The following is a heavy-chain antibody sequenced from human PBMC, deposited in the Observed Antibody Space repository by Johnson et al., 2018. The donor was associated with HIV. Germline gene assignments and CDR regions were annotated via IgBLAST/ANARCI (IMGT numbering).Heavy chain of an antibody. D-gene: IGHD2-2*01. CDR1: GFTVSSTY. J-gene: IGHJ3*02. V-gene: IGHV3-53*01. CDR3: ARRCSSSSCSHGAFDI. CDR2: LYSDGRT. Sequence: VLLVESGGDLIQPGGSLRLSCAASGFTVSSTYMSWVRQAPGKGLEWLSVLYSDGRTYYADSVKGRFTISRDGSKNTLFLQMNSLRAEDTAVYYCARRCSSSSCSHGAFDIWGQGTVVTVSS.